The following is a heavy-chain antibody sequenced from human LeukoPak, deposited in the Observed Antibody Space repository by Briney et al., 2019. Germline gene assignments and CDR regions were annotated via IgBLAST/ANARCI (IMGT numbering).Heavy chain of an antibody. CDR2: IYYSGST. CDR1: GGSISSSSYY. D-gene: IGHD3-3*01. J-gene: IGHJ4*02. CDR3: ARHASVSGNWPRPLDY. V-gene: IGHV4-39*01. Sequence: PSETLSLTCTVSGGSISSSSYYWGWVRQPPGKGLEWIANIYYSGSTYYSPSLRSRVTISVDTSKNQFSLKLTSVTAADMAVYYCARHASVSGNWPRPLDYWGQGSLVTVSS.